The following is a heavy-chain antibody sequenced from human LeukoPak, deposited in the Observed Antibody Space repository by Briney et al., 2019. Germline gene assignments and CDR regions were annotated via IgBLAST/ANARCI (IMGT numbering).Heavy chain of an antibody. CDR1: GFTFSSYA. D-gene: IGHD4-11*01. J-gene: IGHJ2*01. V-gene: IGHV3-74*01. CDR3: ARGSHDYSNYVGGNWYFDL. Sequence: GGSLRLSCAASGFTFSSYAMSWVRHAPRKGLVWVSRINTDGSSTSYADSVKGRFTISRDNAKNTLYLQMNSLRAEDTAVYYCARGSHDYSNYVGGNWYFDLWSRGTLVTVSS. CDR2: INTDGSST.